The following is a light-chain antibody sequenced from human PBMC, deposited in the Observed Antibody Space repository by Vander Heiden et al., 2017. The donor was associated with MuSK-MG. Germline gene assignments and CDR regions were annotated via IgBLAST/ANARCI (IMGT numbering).Light chain of an antibody. V-gene: IGLV2-23*02. CDR2: EVN. CDR3: CSYAGSSTFEGV. J-gene: IGLJ3*02. CDR1: STDVGSYNL. Sequence: QSALTQPASVSGSPGQSITISCTGISTDVGSYNLVSWYQQHPGKAPKLMSYEVNKRPSGVSNRFSGSTSGNTASPTTSGLQTEDEADYYCCSYAGSSTFEGVFGGGTKLTVL.